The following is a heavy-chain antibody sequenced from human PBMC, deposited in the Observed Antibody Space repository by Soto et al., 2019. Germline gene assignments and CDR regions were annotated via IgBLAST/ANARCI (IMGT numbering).Heavy chain of an antibody. CDR3: ARMPIVGTTPYYFDY. Sequence: PSETLSLTCTVSGGSISSYYWGWVRQPPGKGLEWIAYVYYSGSTYYNPSLKSRVTISLDTSENLFSLSLTSVTAADTAVYYCARMPIVGTTPYYFDYWGQGTLVTVSS. J-gene: IGHJ4*02. D-gene: IGHD1-1*01. CDR2: VYYSGST. V-gene: IGHV4-59*04. CDR1: GGSISSYY.